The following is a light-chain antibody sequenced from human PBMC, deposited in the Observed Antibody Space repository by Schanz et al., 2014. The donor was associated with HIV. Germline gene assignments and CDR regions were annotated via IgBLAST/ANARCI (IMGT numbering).Light chain of an antibody. CDR3: QVWESSTDMV. CDR1: DIGSKD. Sequence: SYELTQSPSVSVAPGKTATITCGGHDIGSKDVHWYQQKPGQAPVVVMFYDSVRPSGIPERFSGSNSGNTATLSISWVETGDEADYYCQVWESSTDMVFGGGTKLTVL. J-gene: IGLJ2*01. CDR2: YDS. V-gene: IGLV3-21*01.